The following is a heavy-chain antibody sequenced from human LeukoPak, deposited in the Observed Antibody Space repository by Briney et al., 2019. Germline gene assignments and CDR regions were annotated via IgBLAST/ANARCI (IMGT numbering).Heavy chain of an antibody. CDR2: IIPIFGTA. D-gene: IGHD4-23*01. Sequence: SVKVSCKASGGTFSSYAISWVRQAPGQGLEWMGGIIPIFGTANYAQKFQGRVTITADESTSTAYMELSSLRSEDTAVYYCARGWLAEAMVVTPYNYWGQGTLVTVSS. V-gene: IGHV1-69*01. CDR1: GGTFSSYA. CDR3: ARGWLAEAMVVTPYNY. J-gene: IGHJ4*02.